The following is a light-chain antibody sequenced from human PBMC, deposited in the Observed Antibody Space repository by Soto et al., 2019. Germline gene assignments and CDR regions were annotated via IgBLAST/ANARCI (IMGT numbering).Light chain of an antibody. CDR3: SLYTSSSTFYV. CDR2: EVS. J-gene: IGLJ1*01. Sequence: QSALTQPASVSGSPGQSITISCTGTSSDVGGYNYVSWYQQHPGKAPKLMIYEVSNRPSGVSNRFSGSKSGNTASLTISGLQAEDEADYYCSLYTSSSTFYVFGTGTKLTV. CDR1: SSDVGGYNY. V-gene: IGLV2-14*01.